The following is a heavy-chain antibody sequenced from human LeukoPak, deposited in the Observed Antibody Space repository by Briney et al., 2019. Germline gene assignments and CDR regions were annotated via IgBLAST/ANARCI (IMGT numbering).Heavy chain of an antibody. CDR1: GFMFSSYG. V-gene: IGHV3-33*01. CDR3: ARDQVTAIEYFQH. CDR2: IWYDGSII. D-gene: IGHD2-21*02. J-gene: IGHJ1*01. Sequence: GGSLRLSCAASGFMFSSYGMHWVRQAPGKGLEWVSFIWYDGSIIHYADSVKGRFTISRDNSKNMLFLQMNSLGVEDTAVYYCARDQVTAIEYFQHWGQGTLVSVSS.